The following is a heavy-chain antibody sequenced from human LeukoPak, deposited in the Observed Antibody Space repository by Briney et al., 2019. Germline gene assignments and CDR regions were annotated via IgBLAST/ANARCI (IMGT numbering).Heavy chain of an antibody. Sequence: GGSLRLSCAASGFTFSSYGMHWVRQAPGKGLEWVAVISYDGSNKYYADSVKGRFTISRDNPKNTLYLQMNSLRAEDTAVYYCAGGGTGTTGGAFDIWGQGTMVTVSS. CDR3: AGGGTGTTGGAFDI. CDR2: ISYDGSNK. V-gene: IGHV3-30*03. CDR1: GFTFSSYG. J-gene: IGHJ3*02. D-gene: IGHD1-1*01.